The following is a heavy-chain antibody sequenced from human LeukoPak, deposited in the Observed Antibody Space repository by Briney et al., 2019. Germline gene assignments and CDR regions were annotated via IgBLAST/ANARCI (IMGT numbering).Heavy chain of an antibody. V-gene: IGHV3-30*18. CDR2: VSYDGSNT. CDR3: AKDDSTLGQSVNHYFDY. J-gene: IGHJ4*02. CDR1: GFTFTSYG. D-gene: IGHD3-16*01. Sequence: PGGSLRLSCAASGFTFTSYGMRSVRQDPGKWLEWVAVVSYDGSNTYYADSVKGRFTISRDDSKNTLFLHMNSLRAEDTAVYFCAKDDSTLGQSVNHYFDYWGQGTLVTVSS.